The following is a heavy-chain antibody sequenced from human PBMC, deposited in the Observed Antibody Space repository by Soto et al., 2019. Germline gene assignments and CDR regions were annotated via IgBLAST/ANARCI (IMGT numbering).Heavy chain of an antibody. V-gene: IGHV2-5*02. CDR2: IYWDDYK. Sequence: QITLKESGPTLVKPTQTLTLACTFSGFSLSSRGVGVGWIRQPPGKALEWLTFIYWDDYKRYSPSLKSRLTITKDTSKSQVVVTLTNMDTVDTATYYCASLVVASITCYFGSWGQGTLLTVSS. CDR1: GFSLSSRGVG. J-gene: IGHJ4*02. D-gene: IGHD3-3*02. CDR3: ASLVVASITCYFGS.